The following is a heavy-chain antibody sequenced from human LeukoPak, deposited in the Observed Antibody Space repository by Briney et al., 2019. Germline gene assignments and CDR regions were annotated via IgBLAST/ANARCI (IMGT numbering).Heavy chain of an antibody. J-gene: IGHJ4*02. CDR3: AKDGQSFNSMYDYFDS. CDR2: IGGGDT. CDR1: GFTFRNFA. V-gene: IGHV3-23*01. D-gene: IGHD2-8*01. Sequence: GGSLRLSCSASGFTFRNFAISWVRQAPGKGLEWVSSIGGGDTHYADSVKGRFTISRDDSRSTVDLQMSSLRAVDTAVYYCAKDGQSFNSMYDYFDSWGQGTLVTVSS.